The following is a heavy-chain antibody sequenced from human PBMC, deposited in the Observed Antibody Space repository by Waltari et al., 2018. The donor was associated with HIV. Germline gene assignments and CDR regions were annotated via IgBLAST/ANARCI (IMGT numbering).Heavy chain of an antibody. D-gene: IGHD1-26*01. Sequence: QVQLVQSGAEVKKPGASVKVSCTASGYTFPTYDINWVRQATGQGLEWMGRMNPNSGNTGYAQKFQGRVTMTRNTSITTAHMELSSLRSDDTAVYYCARGRSGNYRGNSVVDYWGQGTLVTVSS. CDR2: MNPNSGNT. CDR1: GYTFPTYD. V-gene: IGHV1-8*01. J-gene: IGHJ4*02. CDR3: ARGRSGNYRGNSVVDY.